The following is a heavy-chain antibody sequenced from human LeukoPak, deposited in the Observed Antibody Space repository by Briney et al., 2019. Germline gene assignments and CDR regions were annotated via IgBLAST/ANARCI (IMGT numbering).Heavy chain of an antibody. J-gene: IGHJ4*02. CDR1: GFTFSNDG. D-gene: IGHD3-10*01. Sequence: GGSLRLSCVASGFTFSNDGMNWVRQAPGKGLEWVSGISGSGGATYYADSVKGRFTVSRDDPHNTLYLQMNSVRAEDTAVYFCARGGVDHYGSGTYYLMYYFDHWGQGALVTVSS. CDR2: ISGSGGAT. CDR3: ARGGVDHYGSGTYYLMYYFDH. V-gene: IGHV3-23*01.